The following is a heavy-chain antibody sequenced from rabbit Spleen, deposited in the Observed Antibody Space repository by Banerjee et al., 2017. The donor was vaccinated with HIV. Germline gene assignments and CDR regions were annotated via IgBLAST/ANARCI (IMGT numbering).Heavy chain of an antibody. Sequence: QEQLEESGGDLVKPEGSLTRTCTASGFSFSDKAVMCWVSQAPGKGLEWIACINVVTGKALYASWAKGRFTVSKASSTTVDLKMTSLTAADSATYFCARDLDGGAGGYFDLWGPGTLVTVS. J-gene: IGHJ4*01. V-gene: IGHV1S45*01. CDR2: INVVTGKA. CDR3: ARDLDGGAGGYFDL. CDR1: GFSFSDKAV. D-gene: IGHD1-1*01.